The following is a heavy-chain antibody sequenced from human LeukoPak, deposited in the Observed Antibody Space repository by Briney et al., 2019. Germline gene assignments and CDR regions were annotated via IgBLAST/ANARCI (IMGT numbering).Heavy chain of an antibody. CDR3: AAEYSSPGYFDY. J-gene: IGHJ4*02. D-gene: IGHD6-6*01. Sequence: GGSLRLSCAASGFTLSDYYMSWIRQAPGKGLERVSYISSSGSTIYYADSVKGRFTISRDNAKNSLYLQMNSLRAEDTAVYYCAAEYSSPGYFDYWGQGTLVTVSS. CDR1: GFTLSDYY. CDR2: ISSSGSTI. V-gene: IGHV3-11*04.